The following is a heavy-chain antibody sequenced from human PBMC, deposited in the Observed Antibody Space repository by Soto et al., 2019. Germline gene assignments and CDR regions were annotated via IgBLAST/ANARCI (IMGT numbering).Heavy chain of an antibody. V-gene: IGHV5-51*01. CDR2: IYPGDSDT. D-gene: IGHD6-19*01. CDR1: GYSFTSYW. Sequence: PGESLKISCKGSGYSFTSYWIGWVRQMPGKGLEWMGIIYPGDSDTRYSPSFQGQVTISADKSISTAYLQWSSLKASDTAMYYCAIFDPSSGWYYGMDVWGQGTTVTVSS. J-gene: IGHJ6*02. CDR3: AIFDPSSGWYYGMDV.